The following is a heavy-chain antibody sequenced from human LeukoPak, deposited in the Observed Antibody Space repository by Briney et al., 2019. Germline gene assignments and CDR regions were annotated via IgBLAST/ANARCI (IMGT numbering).Heavy chain of an antibody. Sequence: SETLSLTCTVSGGSISSYYWSWIRQPPGKGLEWIGYIYYSGSTNYNPSLKSRVTISVDTSKNQFSLKLSSVTAADTAVYYCARHKFSYSSSRRGPLWRSSTEYYFDYWGQGTLVTVSS. J-gene: IGHJ4*02. D-gene: IGHD6-13*01. V-gene: IGHV4-59*08. CDR2: IYYSGST. CDR1: GGSISSYY. CDR3: ARHKFSYSSSRRGPLWRSSTEYYFDY.